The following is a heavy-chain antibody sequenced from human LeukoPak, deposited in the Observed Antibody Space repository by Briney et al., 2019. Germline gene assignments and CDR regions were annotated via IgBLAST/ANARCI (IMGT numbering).Heavy chain of an antibody. D-gene: IGHD1-26*01. CDR3: ASRDGSYGY. CDR1: GFTFSSYW. Sequence: GGSLRLSCAASGFTFSSYWMGWVRQAPGKRLEWVANIKQDGSEKYYLDSVKGRFTVSRDNAKNSLYLQMNSQRAEDTAVYYCASRDGSYGYWGQGTLVTVSS. J-gene: IGHJ4*02. CDR2: IKQDGSEK. V-gene: IGHV3-7*01.